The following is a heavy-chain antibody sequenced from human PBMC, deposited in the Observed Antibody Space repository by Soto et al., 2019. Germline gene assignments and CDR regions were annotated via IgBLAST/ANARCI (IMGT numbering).Heavy chain of an antibody. CDR2: IYHSGST. J-gene: IGHJ1*01. CDR1: GGSISRSNW. D-gene: IGHD6-13*01. V-gene: IGHV4-4*02. Sequence: SETLSLTCAVSGGSISRSNWLSWFLQPPWKGLEWIGEIYHSGSTNYNPSLKSRVTISVDKSKNQLSLKLTSVTAADTAVYYCASRIAAARTDEAEYFQHWGQGTLVTVSS. CDR3: ASRIAAARTDEAEYFQH.